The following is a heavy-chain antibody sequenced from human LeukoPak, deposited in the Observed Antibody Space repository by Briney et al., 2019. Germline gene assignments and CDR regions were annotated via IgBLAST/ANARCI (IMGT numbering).Heavy chain of an antibody. CDR3: AKDSSALAHDAFDI. CDR1: GFTFSSFG. V-gene: IGHV3-23*01. Sequence: PGGSLRLSCAASGFTFSSFGMSWVRQAPGKGLEWVSAISSTGGTAYYADSVKGRFTISRDNSKNTLYLQMNSLRPEDTAVYYCAKDSSALAHDAFDIWGQGTMVTVSS. J-gene: IGHJ3*02. CDR2: ISSTGGTA. D-gene: IGHD5-18*01.